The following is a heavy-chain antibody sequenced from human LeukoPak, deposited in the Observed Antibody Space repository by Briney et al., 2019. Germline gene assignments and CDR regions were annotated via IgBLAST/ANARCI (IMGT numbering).Heavy chain of an antibody. J-gene: IGHJ4*02. V-gene: IGHV4-38-2*02. D-gene: IGHD3-22*01. Sequence: PSETLSLTCTVSGYSISSGYYWGWIRQPPGKGLEWIGSIYHSGSTYYNPSLKSRVTISVDTSKNQFSLKLSSVTAADTAVYYCARSTGMYYYDSSGYRYWGRGTLVTVSS. CDR1: GYSISSGYY. CDR2: IYHSGST. CDR3: ARSTGMYYYDSSGYRY.